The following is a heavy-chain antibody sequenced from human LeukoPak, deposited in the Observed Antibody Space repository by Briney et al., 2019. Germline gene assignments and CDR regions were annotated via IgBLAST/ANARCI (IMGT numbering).Heavy chain of an antibody. Sequence: SETLSLTCAVSGGSISSGGYSWSWIRQPPGKGLEWIGYIYHSGSTYYNPSLKSRVTISVDRSKNQFSLKLSSVTAADTAVYYCARALSRIAAHGYWGQGTLVTVSS. CDR1: GGSISSGGYS. V-gene: IGHV4-30-2*01. CDR3: ARALSRIAAHGY. CDR2: IYHSGST. D-gene: IGHD6-6*01. J-gene: IGHJ4*02.